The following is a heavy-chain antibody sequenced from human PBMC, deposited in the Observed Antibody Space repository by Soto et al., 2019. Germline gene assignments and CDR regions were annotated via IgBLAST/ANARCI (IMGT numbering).Heavy chain of an antibody. V-gene: IGHV1-2*02. J-gene: IGHJ3*02. D-gene: IGHD3-10*01. CDR2: INPNSVGT. CDR1: GYTFTGHY. Sequence: ASVKVSCKASGYTFTGHYMHWVRQAPGQGLEWMGWINPNSVGTNYAQKFQGRVTMTRDTSISTAYMELSRLRSDDTAVYYCAREPMVRAAHGFDIWGQGTMVTVS. CDR3: AREPMVRAAHGFDI.